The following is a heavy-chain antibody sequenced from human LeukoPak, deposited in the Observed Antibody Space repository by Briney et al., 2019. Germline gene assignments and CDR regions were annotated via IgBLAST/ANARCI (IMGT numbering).Heavy chain of an antibody. CDR2: ISYDGSTK. J-gene: IGHJ4*02. Sequence: GGSLRLSCAASGFPFSKHAMHWVRQAPGKGLEWLAVISYDGSTKYYADSVKGRFTISRDNSENALYLQMNSLRAEDTAVYYCAKRWIVGATSYFDYWGQGTLVTVSS. D-gene: IGHD1-26*01. V-gene: IGHV3-30*04. CDR1: GFPFSKHA. CDR3: AKRWIVGATSYFDY.